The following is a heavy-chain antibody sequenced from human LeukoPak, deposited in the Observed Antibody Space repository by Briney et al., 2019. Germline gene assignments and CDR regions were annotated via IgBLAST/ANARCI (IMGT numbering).Heavy chain of an antibody. Sequence: SDTLSLTCTVSGGSISSYYWSWIRQPPGKGLEWIGYMYYSGSTNYNPSLKSRVTISIDTSKNQFSLKLSSVTAADTAVYYCARRSIGGGWFDPWGQGTLVTVSS. D-gene: IGHD6-6*01. CDR3: ARRSIGGGWFDP. J-gene: IGHJ5*02. V-gene: IGHV4-59*08. CDR2: MYYSGST. CDR1: GGSISSYY.